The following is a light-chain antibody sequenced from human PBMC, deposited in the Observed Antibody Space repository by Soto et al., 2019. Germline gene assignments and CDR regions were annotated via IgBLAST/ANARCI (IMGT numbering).Light chain of an antibody. J-gene: IGKJ1*01. CDR2: GAS. Sequence: EIVMTQSPATLSVSPGERATLSCRASQSVSSNLAWYQQKPGQAPRLLIYGASTRATGLPARFSGSGSGTEFALTISSLQSEDFAVYYCQQYNNWPRTLGQGTKVDIK. CDR1: QSVSSN. V-gene: IGKV3-15*01. CDR3: QQYNNWPRT.